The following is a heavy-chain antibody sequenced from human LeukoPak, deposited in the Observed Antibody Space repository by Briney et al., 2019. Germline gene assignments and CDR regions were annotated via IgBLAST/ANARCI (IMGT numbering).Heavy chain of an antibody. V-gene: IGHV3-74*01. D-gene: IGHD2-8*01. J-gene: IGHJ4*02. CDR1: GFTFSNYW. CDR3: AKSSEDIVLMVYADFDY. CDR2: INSNGSVT. Sequence: PGGSLRLSCAASGFTFSNYWMHWVRQAPGKGLVWVSRINSNGSVTTYADSVKGRFTISRDNSKNTLYLQMNSLRAEDTAVYYCAKSSEDIVLMVYADFDYWGQGTLVTVSS.